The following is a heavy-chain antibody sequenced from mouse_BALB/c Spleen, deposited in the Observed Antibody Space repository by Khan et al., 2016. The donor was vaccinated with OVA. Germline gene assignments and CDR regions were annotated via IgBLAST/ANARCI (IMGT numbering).Heavy chain of an antibody. J-gene: IGHJ3*01. Sequence: VQLQQSGVELVRPGTSVKMSCKAAGYTFINYWIGWVKERPGHGPEWIGDIYPGGGYTKYNEKFKGKATLTADTSSSTAYMQLSSLTSEDSAIYYCVRGGYDGFAFWGQGTLVTVSA. CDR2: IYPGGGYT. CDR3: VRGGYDGFAF. CDR1: GYTFINYW. V-gene: IGHV1-63*02. D-gene: IGHD2-12*01.